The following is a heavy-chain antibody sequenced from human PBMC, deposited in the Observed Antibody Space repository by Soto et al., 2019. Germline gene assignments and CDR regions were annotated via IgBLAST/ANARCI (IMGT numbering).Heavy chain of an antibody. Sequence: AVKFSCKASGFTFTSSAVQWVRQARGQRLEWIGRIVVGSGNTNYAQKFQERVTITRDMSTSTAYMELSSLRAEDTAVYYCAKPVVQGSAGMDVWGQGTTVTVSS. J-gene: IGHJ6*02. V-gene: IGHV1-58*01. CDR2: IVVGSGNT. CDR1: GFTFTSSA. CDR3: AKPVVQGSAGMDV. D-gene: IGHD1-1*01.